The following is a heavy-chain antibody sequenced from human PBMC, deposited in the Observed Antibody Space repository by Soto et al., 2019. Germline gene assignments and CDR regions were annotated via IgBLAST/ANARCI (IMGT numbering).Heavy chain of an antibody. D-gene: IGHD2-15*01. J-gene: IGHJ5*02. V-gene: IGHV2-5*01. CDR3: AHGTATKGYCSGGSCYRSSSWFDP. CDR1: GFSLSTSGVG. CDR2: IYWNDDK. Sequence: QITLKESGPTLVKPTQTLTLTCTFSGFSLSTSGVGVGWIRQPPGKALEWLALIYWNDDKRYSPSLKSRLTITKDTSKNQVVLTMTNMDPVDTATYYCAHGTATKGYCSGGSCYRSSSWFDPWGQGTLVTVSS.